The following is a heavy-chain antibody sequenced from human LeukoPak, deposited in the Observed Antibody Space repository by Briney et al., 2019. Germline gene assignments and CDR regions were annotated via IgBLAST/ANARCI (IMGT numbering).Heavy chain of an antibody. Sequence: GGSLRLSCAASGFTFYDYAMHWVRQAPGKGLEWVSLISGDGSSTYFADSVKGRFTISRDNSKNSLYLQMNSLRTEDTALYYCAKGKIGYGCNTYNLFGPWGQGTLVTVSS. CDR1: GFTFYDYA. D-gene: IGHD4-23*01. V-gene: IGHV3-43*02. CDR3: AKGKIGYGCNTYNLFGP. J-gene: IGHJ5*02. CDR2: ISGDGSST.